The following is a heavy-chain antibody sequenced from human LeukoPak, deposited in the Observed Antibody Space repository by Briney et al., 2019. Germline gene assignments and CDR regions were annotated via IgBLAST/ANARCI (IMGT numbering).Heavy chain of an antibody. CDR2: IKQDGSEK. V-gene: IGHV3-7*01. J-gene: IGHJ4*02. CDR3: ARDKDSWDYGDFYDN. Sequence: RPGGSLRLSCAASGFAFSSYWMSWVRQAPGKGLEWVANIKQDGSEKYYVDSVKGRFTISRDNAKNSLYPQMNSLRAEDTAVYYCARDKDSWDYGDFYDNWGQGTLVTVSS. CDR1: GFAFSSYW. D-gene: IGHD4-17*01.